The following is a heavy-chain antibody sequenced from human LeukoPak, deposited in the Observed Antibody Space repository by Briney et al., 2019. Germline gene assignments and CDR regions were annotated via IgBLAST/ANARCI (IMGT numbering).Heavy chain of an antibody. CDR1: GYTFTSYD. CDR3: ARVGRIVAAILSLDP. V-gene: IGHV1-8*01. J-gene: IGHJ5*02. D-gene: IGHD5-12*01. CDR2: MNPNSGNT. Sequence: ASVKVSCKASGYTFTSYDINWVRQATGQGLEWMGWMNPNSGNTGYAQKFQGRVTMTRNTSISTAYMEPSSLRSEDTAVYYCARVGRIVAAILSLDPWGQGTLVTVSS.